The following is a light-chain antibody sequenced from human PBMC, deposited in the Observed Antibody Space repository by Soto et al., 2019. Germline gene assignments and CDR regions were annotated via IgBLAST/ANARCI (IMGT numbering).Light chain of an antibody. CDR1: SSDVGGYNY. CDR2: DVS. J-gene: IGLJ2*01. CDR3: SSYTSSNTLV. Sequence: QSALTQPASVSGSPGQSITISCTGTSSDVGGYNYVSWYQQHPGKAPKLMIYDVSNRPSGVSNRFSGSKSGNTASLTISGLQAEDEADYCCSSYTSSNTLVFGGGTKVTVL. V-gene: IGLV2-14*03.